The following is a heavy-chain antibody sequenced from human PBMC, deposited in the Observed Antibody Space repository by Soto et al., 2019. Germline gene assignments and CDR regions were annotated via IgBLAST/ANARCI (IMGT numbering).Heavy chain of an antibody. Sequence: QVQLVESGGGVVQPGRSLRLSCAASGFTFSSYAMHWVRQAPGKGLEWVAVISYDGSNKYYEDSVKGRFTISRDNSKNTLYLQMNSLRAEDTAVYYCASPPPYSYGPEGYYGMDVCGQGTTVTVSS. CDR3: ASPPPYSYGPEGYYGMDV. CDR2: ISYDGSNK. D-gene: IGHD5-18*01. CDR1: GFTFSSYA. J-gene: IGHJ6*02. V-gene: IGHV3-30-3*01.